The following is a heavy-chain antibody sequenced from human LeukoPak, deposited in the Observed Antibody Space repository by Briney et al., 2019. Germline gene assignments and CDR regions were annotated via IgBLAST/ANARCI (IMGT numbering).Heavy chain of an antibody. CDR1: GGTFSSYT. Sequence: ASVKVSCKASGGTFSSYTISWVRQAPGQGLEWMGGIIPISGSANYAQKFQGRVMITADESTSTAYMELSSLRSEDTAVYYCARDLKPYYDSSGYPPTLNYWGQGALVTVSS. CDR2: IIPISGSA. V-gene: IGHV1-69*13. J-gene: IGHJ4*02. CDR3: ARDLKPYYDSSGYPPTLNY. D-gene: IGHD3-22*01.